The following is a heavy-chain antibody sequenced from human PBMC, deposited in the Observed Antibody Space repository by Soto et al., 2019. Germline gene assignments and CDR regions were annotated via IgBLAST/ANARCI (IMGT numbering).Heavy chain of an antibody. D-gene: IGHD6-13*01. CDR2: IFYAGNT. Sequence: QLQLQESGPGLVKPSETLSLTCNVSGGSISSSRSYWAWFRQPPGKELEWIANIFYAGNTYYNPSLKSRVTVSVDTSKNQFSLKLDSVTAADTAVYYCARQAAAPGFDLWFDPWGQGTLVTVSS. J-gene: IGHJ5*02. V-gene: IGHV4-39*01. CDR1: GGSISSSRSY. CDR3: ARQAAAPGFDLWFDP.